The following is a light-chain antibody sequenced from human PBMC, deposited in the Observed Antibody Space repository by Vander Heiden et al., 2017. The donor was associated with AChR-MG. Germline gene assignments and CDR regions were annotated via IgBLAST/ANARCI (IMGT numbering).Light chain of an antibody. V-gene: IGKV1-39*01. CDR1: QNISSY. J-gene: IGKJ1*01. CDR3: QQSYSAPQT. CDR2: AAS. Sequence: DILMTQSPSSLSASVGDRVTITCRTSQNISSYLNWYQQKPSKAPNLLIYAASSLQRGVPSRFSGSGSGADFTLTISSLQPEDFATYYCQQSYSAPQTFGQGTKVEIK.